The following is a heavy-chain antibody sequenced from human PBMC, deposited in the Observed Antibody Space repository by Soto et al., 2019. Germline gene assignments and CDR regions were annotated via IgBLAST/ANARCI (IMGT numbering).Heavy chain of an antibody. CDR3: AKDRYSNWNYFDY. J-gene: IGHJ4*02. CDR1: GFTFSSYG. Sequence: QPGGSLRLSCAASGFTFSSYGMHWVRQAPGKGLEWVAVISYDGSNKYYADSVKGRFTISRDNSKNTLYLQMNSLRAEDTAVYYCAKDRYSNWNYFDYWGQGTLVTVSS. V-gene: IGHV3-30*18. CDR2: ISYDGSNK. D-gene: IGHD1-1*01.